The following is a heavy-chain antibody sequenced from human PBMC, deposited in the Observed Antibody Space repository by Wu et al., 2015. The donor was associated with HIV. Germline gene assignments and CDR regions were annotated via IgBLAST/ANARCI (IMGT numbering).Heavy chain of an antibody. CDR1: GYIFTHYG. J-gene: IGHJ6*03. Sequence: QVQLAQLGVEVRKPGASVKVSCKASGYIFTHYGITWVRQAPGQGLEWMGWISAYSGNTKYAQKLQGRVTMTTDTSTSSAYMELRSLRSDDTAVYYCARGGVYGVNVGDYSYYYYIDVWGKGTTVTVSS. CDR3: ARGGVYGVNVGDYSYYYYIDV. V-gene: IGHV1-18*01. CDR2: ISAYSGNT. D-gene: IGHD4-23*01.